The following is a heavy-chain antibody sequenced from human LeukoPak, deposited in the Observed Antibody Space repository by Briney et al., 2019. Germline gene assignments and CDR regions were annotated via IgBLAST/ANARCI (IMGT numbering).Heavy chain of an antibody. V-gene: IGHV4-59*01. Sequence: PSETLSLTCTVSGGSISSYYWSWIRQPPGKGLEWIGYIYYSGSTNYNPSLKSRVTISVDTSKNQFSLKLSSVTAADTAVYYCASGQQWLADYWGQGTRVTVSS. J-gene: IGHJ4*02. CDR3: ASGQQWLADY. CDR1: GGSISSYY. D-gene: IGHD6-19*01. CDR2: IYYSGST.